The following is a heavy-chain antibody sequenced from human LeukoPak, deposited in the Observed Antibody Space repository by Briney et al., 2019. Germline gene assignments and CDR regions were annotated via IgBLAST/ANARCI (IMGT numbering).Heavy chain of an antibody. CDR3: AREGPPYYDFWSGYHNWFDP. J-gene: IGHJ5*02. CDR2: INSDGSST. V-gene: IGHV3-74*01. D-gene: IGHD3-3*01. CDR1: GFTFSSYW. Sequence: PGGSLRLSCAASGFTFSSYWMHWVRQAPGKGLVWFSRINSDGSSTSYADSVKGRFTISRDNAKNTLYLQMNSLRAEDTAVYYCAREGPPYYDFWSGYHNWFDPWGQGTLVTVSS.